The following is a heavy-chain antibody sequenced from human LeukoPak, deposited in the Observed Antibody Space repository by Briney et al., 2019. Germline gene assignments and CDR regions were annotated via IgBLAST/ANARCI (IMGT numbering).Heavy chain of an antibody. CDR3: ARDTPRNGGNL. CDR1: GFAFSSYE. V-gene: IGHV3-48*03. J-gene: IGHJ3*01. D-gene: IGHD4-23*01. Sequence: GGSLRLSCAASGFAFSSYEMNWVRQAPGKGLEWGSYISFSGSTIYYADSVKGRFTISRDNAKNSLYLQMNSLRAEDTAVYVCARDTPRNGGNLWGQGTMVTVSS. CDR2: ISFSGSTI.